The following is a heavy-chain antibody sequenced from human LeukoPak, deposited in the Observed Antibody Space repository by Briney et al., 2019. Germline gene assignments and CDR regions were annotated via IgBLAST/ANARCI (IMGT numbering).Heavy chain of an antibody. V-gene: IGHV4-39*07. J-gene: IGHJ5*02. CDR3: ARVIYGFKTYYYDSSGFNWFDP. CDR2: IYYSGST. CDR1: GGSISSSSYY. Sequence: SETLSLTCTVSGGSISSSSYYWGWIRQPPGEGLEWIGSIYYSGSTYYNPSLKSRVTISVDTSKNQFSLKLSSVTAADTAVYYCARVIYGFKTYYYDSSGFNWFDPWGQGTLVTVSS. D-gene: IGHD3-22*01.